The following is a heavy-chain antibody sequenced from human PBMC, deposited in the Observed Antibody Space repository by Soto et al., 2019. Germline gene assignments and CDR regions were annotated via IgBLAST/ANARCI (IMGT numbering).Heavy chain of an antibody. CDR2: ISYDGSNK. CDR3: ARDPMATTIRQWLVRGYYYYGMDV. CDR1: GFTFSSYA. J-gene: IGHJ6*02. Sequence: PGGSLRLSCAASGFTFSSYAMHWVRQAPGKGLEWVAVISYDGSNKYYADSVKGRFTIARDNSKNTLYLQMIRLRAEDTAVYYCARDPMATTIRQWLVRGYYYYGMDVWGQGTTVTVSS. V-gene: IGHV3-30-3*01. D-gene: IGHD6-19*01.